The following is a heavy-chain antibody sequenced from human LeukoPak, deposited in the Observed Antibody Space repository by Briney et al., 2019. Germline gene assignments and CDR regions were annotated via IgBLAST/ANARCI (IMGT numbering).Heavy chain of an antibody. CDR1: GFTFSSYA. V-gene: IGHV3-23*01. D-gene: IGHD6-19*01. Sequence: GGSLILSCAASGFTFSSYAMSWVRQAPGKGLEWVSAISGSGGSTYYADSVKGRFTISRDNSKNTLFLQMNSLRAEDTAVYYCAKDSLVGGWLVGYSFDSWGQGTLVTVSS. J-gene: IGHJ4*02. CDR3: AKDSLVGGWLVGYSFDS. CDR2: ISGSGGST.